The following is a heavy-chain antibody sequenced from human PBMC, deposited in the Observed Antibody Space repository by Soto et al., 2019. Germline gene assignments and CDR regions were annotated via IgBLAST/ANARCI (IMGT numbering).Heavy chain of an antibody. J-gene: IGHJ6*03. D-gene: IGHD6-6*01. CDR3: ARKGGEYSSSGGRGYYMDV. CDR2: INHSGST. V-gene: IGHV4-34*01. Sequence: SETLSLTCAVYGGSFSGYYWSWIRQPPGKGLEWIGEINHSGSTNYNPPLKSRVTISVDTSKNQFSLKLSSVTAADTAVYYCARKGGEYSSSGGRGYYMDVWGKGTTVTVSS. CDR1: GGSFSGYY.